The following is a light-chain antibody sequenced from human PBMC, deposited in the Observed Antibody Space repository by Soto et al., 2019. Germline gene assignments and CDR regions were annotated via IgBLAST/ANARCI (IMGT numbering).Light chain of an antibody. Sequence: DIQMTQSPSSLSASVGDRVTITCRASQGIRHDLGWYQQKPGKAPKLLIYDASSLESGVPSRFSGSGSGTEFTLTISSLQPDDFATYYCQQYNSYSTFGQGTKVDSK. V-gene: IGKV1-17*01. CDR2: DAS. J-gene: IGKJ1*01. CDR1: QGIRHD. CDR3: QQYNSYST.